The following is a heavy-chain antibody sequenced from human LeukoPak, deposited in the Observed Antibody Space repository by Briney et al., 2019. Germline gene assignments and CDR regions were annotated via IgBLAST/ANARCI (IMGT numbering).Heavy chain of an antibody. D-gene: IGHD3-10*01. J-gene: IGHJ4*02. CDR1: GFTFSSYA. Sequence: GGSLRLSCAASGFTFSSYAMHWVRQAPSKGLEWVAVISYDGSNKYYADSVKGRFTISRDNSKNTLYLQMNSLRAEDTAVYYSARVSRITIDISGPFDYWGQGTLVTVSS. CDR2: ISYDGSNK. V-gene: IGHV3-30*04. CDR3: ARVSRITIDISGPFDY.